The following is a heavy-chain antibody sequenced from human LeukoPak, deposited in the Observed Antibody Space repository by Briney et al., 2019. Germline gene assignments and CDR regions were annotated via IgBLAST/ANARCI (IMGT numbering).Heavy chain of an antibody. CDR1: GGSFSGYY. V-gene: IGHV4-34*01. J-gene: IGHJ4*02. Sequence: SETLCLTCAVYGGSFSGYYWSWIRQPPGKGLEWIGEINHSGSTNYNPSLKSRVTISVDTSKNQFSLKLSSVTAADTAVYYCARAVSGRKIDYWGQGTLVTVSS. D-gene: IGHD1-26*01. CDR2: INHSGST. CDR3: ARAVSGRKIDY.